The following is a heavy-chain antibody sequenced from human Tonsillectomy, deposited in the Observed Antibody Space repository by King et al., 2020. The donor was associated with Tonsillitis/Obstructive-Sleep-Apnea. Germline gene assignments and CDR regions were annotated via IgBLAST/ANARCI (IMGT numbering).Heavy chain of an antibody. CDR2: ISGSGGST. CDR1: GFTFNSYA. CDR3: AKAQNNYYDSSGYYPDDAFDI. V-gene: IGHV3-23*04. J-gene: IGHJ3*02. D-gene: IGHD3-22*01. Sequence: VQLVESGGGLVQPGGSLRLSCAASGFTFNSYAMSWVRQAPGKGLEWVSAISGSGGSTYYADSVKGRFTISRDNSKNTLYLQMNSLRAEDTAVYYCAKAQNNYYDSSGYYPDDAFDIWGQGTMVTVSS.